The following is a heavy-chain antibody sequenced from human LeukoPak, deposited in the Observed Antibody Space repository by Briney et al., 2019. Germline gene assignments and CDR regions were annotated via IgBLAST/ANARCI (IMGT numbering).Heavy chain of an antibody. CDR2: MKTDSGNT. V-gene: IGHV1-8*01. Sequence: RASLRLSSMACGYTFTSYYIYGVREALEKRLEWVGWMKTDSGNTGYAQKFQGRVTMTTNTSISRAYMELSSLRSEDTAVYYCARDTLRSTNYYYYGMDVWGQGTTVTVSS. D-gene: IGHD2-2*01. CDR3: ARDTLRSTNYYYYGMDV. J-gene: IGHJ6*02. CDR1: GYTFTSYY.